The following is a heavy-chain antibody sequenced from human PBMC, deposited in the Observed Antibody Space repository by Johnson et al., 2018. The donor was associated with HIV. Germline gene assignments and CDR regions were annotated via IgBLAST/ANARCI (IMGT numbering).Heavy chain of an antibody. V-gene: IGHV3-66*01. CDR1: GFTFSSYA. CDR2: IYSGGST. D-gene: IGHD3-22*01. J-gene: IGHJ3*02. Sequence: MLLVESGGGLVQPGGSLRLSCAASGFTFSSYAMHWVRQAPGKGLEWVSVIYSGGSTYYADSVKGRFTISRDNSKNTLYLQMNSLRAGDTAVYYCAKDRYYDSSGPDAFDIWGQGTMVTVSS. CDR3: AKDRYYDSSGPDAFDI.